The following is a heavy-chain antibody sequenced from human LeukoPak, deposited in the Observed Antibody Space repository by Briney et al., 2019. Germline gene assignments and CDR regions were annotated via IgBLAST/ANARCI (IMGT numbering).Heavy chain of an antibody. CDR3: ARLVAAHWFDP. CDR1: GFTFSSYL. Sequence: GGSLRLSCAASGFTFSSYLVRWVRQATGKGLEWVANIKQDGSEKYYVDSVKGRFTIPRDNAKNSLYLQMNSLRAEDTAVYYCARLVAAHWFDPWGQGTLVTVSS. D-gene: IGHD2-15*01. CDR2: IKQDGSEK. J-gene: IGHJ5*02. V-gene: IGHV3-7*01.